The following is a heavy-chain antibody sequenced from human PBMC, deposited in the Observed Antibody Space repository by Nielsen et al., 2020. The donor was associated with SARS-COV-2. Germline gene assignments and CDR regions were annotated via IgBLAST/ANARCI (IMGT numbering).Heavy chain of an antibody. CDR2: ISAYNGNT. CDR3: ATDPAYLWFGELSY. J-gene: IGHJ4*02. V-gene: IGHV1-18*01. CDR1: GYTFTSYG. Sequence: ASVKVSCKASGYTFTSYGISWVRQAPGQGLEWMGWISAYNGNTNYAQKFQGRVTMTEDTSTDTAYMELSSLRSEDTAVYYCATDPAYLWFGELSYWGQGTLVTVSS. D-gene: IGHD3-10*01.